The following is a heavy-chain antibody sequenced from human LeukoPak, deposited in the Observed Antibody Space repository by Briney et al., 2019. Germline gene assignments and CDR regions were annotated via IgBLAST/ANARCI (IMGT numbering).Heavy chain of an antibody. CDR3: ASASPNIVVVPAARNDAFDI. D-gene: IGHD2-2*01. CDR2: IYYSGST. CDR1: GGSISSGDYY. V-gene: IGHV4-30-4*08. J-gene: IGHJ3*02. Sequence: SSETLSLTCTVSGGSISSGDYYWSWIRQPPGKGLEWIVYIYYSGSTYYNPSLKRRVTISVDTSKNQFSLKLSSVTAADTAVYYCASASPNIVVVPAARNDAFDIWGQGTVVTVSS.